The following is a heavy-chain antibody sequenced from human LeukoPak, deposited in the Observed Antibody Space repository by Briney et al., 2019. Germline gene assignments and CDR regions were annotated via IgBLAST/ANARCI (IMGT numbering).Heavy chain of an antibody. Sequence: GGSLRLSCAASGFTFSSYAMSWVRQAPGKGLEWVSVIAGSDGFTQYTDSVKGRFTISRDNSKNTVYLQMNRLRVEDTALYYCVRSLDYWGQGTLVTVSS. CDR2: IAGSDGFT. CDR1: GFTFSSYA. J-gene: IGHJ4*02. V-gene: IGHV3-23*01. CDR3: VRSLDY.